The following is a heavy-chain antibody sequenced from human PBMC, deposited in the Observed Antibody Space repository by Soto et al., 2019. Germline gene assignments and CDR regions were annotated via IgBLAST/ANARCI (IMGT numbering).Heavy chain of an antibody. V-gene: IGHV1-2*04. CDR3: ARGLRVVVAAIMGDSYYYYGMDV. CDR1: GYTFTGYY. Sequence: ASVKVSCKASGYTFTGYYMHWVRQAPGQGLEWMGWINPNSGGTNYAQKFQGWVTMTRDTSISTAYMELSRLRSDDTAVYYCARGLRVVVAAIMGDSYYYYGMDVWGQGTTVTVSS. J-gene: IGHJ6*02. D-gene: IGHD2-15*01. CDR2: INPNSGGT.